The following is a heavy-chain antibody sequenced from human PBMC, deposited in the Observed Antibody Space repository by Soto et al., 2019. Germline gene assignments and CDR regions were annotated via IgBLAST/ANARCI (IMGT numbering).Heavy chain of an antibody. CDR2: IRSKTYGGTT. J-gene: IGHJ4*02. CDR1: GFTFGDYA. V-gene: IGHV3-49*04. D-gene: IGHD5-12*01. CDR3: TRGPYSGSHYYFDY. Sequence: PGGSLRLSCTASGFTFGDYAMSWVRQAPGSGLEWVGFIRSKTYGGTTEYAASVKGRFTISRDDSKTIAYLQMNSLKTEDTALYYCTRGPYSGSHYYFDYWGQGTLVTVS.